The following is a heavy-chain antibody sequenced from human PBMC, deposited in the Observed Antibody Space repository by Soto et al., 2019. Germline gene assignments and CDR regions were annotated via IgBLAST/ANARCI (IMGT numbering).Heavy chain of an antibody. Sequence: QVQLVQSGAEVKKPGASVKVSCKASGYTFTNYYLHWVRQAPGQGLEWMGIINPGGGSTSYAQKFQGRVTVTEDTSTSTVYMELSCLRPEDTALYYCARRLAGGFDYWGQGTLVTVSS. CDR2: INPGGGST. CDR3: ARRLAGGFDY. J-gene: IGHJ4*02. V-gene: IGHV1-46*03. CDR1: GYTFTNYY. D-gene: IGHD3-3*02.